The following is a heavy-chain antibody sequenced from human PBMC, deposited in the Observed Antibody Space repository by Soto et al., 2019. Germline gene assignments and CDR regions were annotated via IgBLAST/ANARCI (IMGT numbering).Heavy chain of an antibody. CDR3: AHSVVAGLGYYFDY. V-gene: IGHV2-5*02. CDR1: GFSLSSTRVA. J-gene: IGHJ4*02. CDR2: IDWDDDK. Sequence: QITLKESGPTLVKPTQPLTLTCTFSGFSLSSTRVAVGWIRQPPGKALERLALIDWDDDKRYSPFLKSRLTITKDTSKNQVVLTMTNMDPVDTATYYCAHSVVAGLGYYFDYWGQGTLVTVSS. D-gene: IGHD6-19*01.